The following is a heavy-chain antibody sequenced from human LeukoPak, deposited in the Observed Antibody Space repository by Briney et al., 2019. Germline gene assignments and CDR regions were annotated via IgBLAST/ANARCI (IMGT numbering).Heavy chain of an antibody. D-gene: IGHD6-13*01. CDR3: ARDCSSSWYYFDY. J-gene: IGHJ4*02. Sequence: GGSLRLSCAASGFTFSSYAMHWVRQAPGKGLEWVAVISYDGSNKYYADSVKGRFTISRDNSKNTLYLQMNSLRAEDTAVYYCARDCSSSWYYFDYWGQGTLVTVSS. CDR1: GFTFSSYA. CDR2: ISYDGSNK. V-gene: IGHV3-30-3*01.